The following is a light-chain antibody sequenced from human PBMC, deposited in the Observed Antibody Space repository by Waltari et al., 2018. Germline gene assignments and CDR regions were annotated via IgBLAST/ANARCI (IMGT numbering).Light chain of an antibody. CDR2: EVS. V-gene: IGLV2-14*01. CDR3: SAYSTTTTTTPYF. Sequence: QSALTQPASVSGSPGQSSTISCTGTSSDVGGSKYVARYHQPPGKAPKLMIYEVSKRPSGVSSRFSGSKFGNTASLTISGLQGEDEADYYCSAYSTTTTTTPYFFGTGTKVTVL. CDR1: SSDVGGSKY. J-gene: IGLJ1*01.